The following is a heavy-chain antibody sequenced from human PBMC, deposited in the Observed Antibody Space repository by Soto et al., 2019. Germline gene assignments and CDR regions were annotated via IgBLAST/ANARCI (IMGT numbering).Heavy chain of an antibody. D-gene: IGHD1-26*01. CDR1: GGSISSYY. Sequence: QVQLQESGPGLVKPSETLSLTCTVSGGSISSYYWSWIRQPPGKGLEWIGYIYYSGSTNYNPSLKSRVTIAVDTSKNQCSLKLSSVTAADTAVYYCARDGNYYGMDVWGQGTTVTVSS. CDR3: ARDGNYYGMDV. CDR2: IYYSGST. J-gene: IGHJ6*02. V-gene: IGHV4-59*01.